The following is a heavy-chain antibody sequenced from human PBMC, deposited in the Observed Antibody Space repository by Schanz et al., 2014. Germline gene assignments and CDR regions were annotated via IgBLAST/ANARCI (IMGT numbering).Heavy chain of an antibody. CDR3: AKVDRTRYYAMDV. CDR2: INPSGGST. CDR1: GYTVSALA. Sequence: QVQLVQSGAEVKKPGASVKVSCEISGYTVSALAMHWVRQAPGQGLEWMGIINPSGGSTSYAQKFQGRVTMTADKSTSTVYMEVSGLRSEDTAVYYCAKVDRTRYYAMDVWGQGTTVTVSS. D-gene: IGHD3-9*01. J-gene: IGHJ6*02. V-gene: IGHV1-46*01.